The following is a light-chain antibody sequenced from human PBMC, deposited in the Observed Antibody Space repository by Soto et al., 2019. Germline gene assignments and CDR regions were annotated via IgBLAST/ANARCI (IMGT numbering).Light chain of an antibody. CDR2: DAS. J-gene: IGKJ4*01. Sequence: EIVLTQSPATLSLSPGERATLSCRASQSVSSYLAWYQQKPGQAPRLLIYDASNRATGIPARFSGSGSGTVLTRTISSLGPQDFAVYYRQQRTTFGGGTQVEIK. CDR1: QSVSSY. V-gene: IGKV3-11*01. CDR3: QQRTT.